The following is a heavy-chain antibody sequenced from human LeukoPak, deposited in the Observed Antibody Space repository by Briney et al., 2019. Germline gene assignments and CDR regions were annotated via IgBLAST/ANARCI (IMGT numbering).Heavy chain of an antibody. V-gene: IGHV4-39*01. CDR3: ARRRFVRGPDVVNPFDY. CDR1: GFTFSDYY. J-gene: IGHJ4*02. D-gene: IGHD2-8*01. Sequence: GSLRLSCAASGFTFSDYYMSWIRQPPGKGLEWIGSINYSGSTYYNPSLKSRVTISVDTSKNQFSLKLSSVTAADTAVYYCARRRFVRGPDVVNPFDYWGQGTLVTVSS. CDR2: INYSGST.